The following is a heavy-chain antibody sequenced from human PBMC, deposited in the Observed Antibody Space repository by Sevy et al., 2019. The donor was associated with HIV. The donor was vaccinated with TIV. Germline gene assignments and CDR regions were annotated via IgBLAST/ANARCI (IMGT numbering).Heavy chain of an antibody. Sequence: GGSLRLSCAASGFTFSGYDMHWVRQATGKGLEWVSAIGTAGDTYYPGSVKGRFTISRENAKNSLYLQMNSLRAGDTAVYYCARGYCSSTSCPDYYYYGMDVWGQGTTVTVSS. CDR2: IGTAGDT. V-gene: IGHV3-13*01. CDR1: GFTFSGYD. D-gene: IGHD2-2*01. CDR3: ARGYCSSTSCPDYYYYGMDV. J-gene: IGHJ6*02.